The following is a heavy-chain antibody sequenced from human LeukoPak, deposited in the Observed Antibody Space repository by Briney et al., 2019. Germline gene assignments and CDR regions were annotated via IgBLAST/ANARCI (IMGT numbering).Heavy chain of an antibody. CDR3: AREGRGGSYSDY. CDR1: GFTFSSYG. Sequence: GGSLRLSCAASGFTFSSYGMHWVRQAPGKGLEWVAVIWYDGSNKYYADSVKGRFTISRDNSKNTLYLQMNSLRAEDTAVYYCAREGRGGSYSDYWGQGTLVTVSS. J-gene: IGHJ4*02. V-gene: IGHV3-33*01. CDR2: IWYDGSNK. D-gene: IGHD1-26*01.